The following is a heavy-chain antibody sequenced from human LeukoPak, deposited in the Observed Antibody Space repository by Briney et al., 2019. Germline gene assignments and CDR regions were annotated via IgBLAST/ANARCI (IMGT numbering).Heavy chain of an antibody. J-gene: IGHJ4*02. CDR3: ASLVVGATHGGLYFDY. V-gene: IGHV5-51*01. Sequence: GESLKISCKGSGYSFTSYWIGWVRQMPGKGLEWMGIIYPGDSDTRYSPSFQGQVTISADKSISTAYLQWSSLKASDTAMYYCASLVVGATHGGLYFDYWGQGTLVTVSS. D-gene: IGHD1-26*01. CDR1: GYSFTSYW. CDR2: IYPGDSDT.